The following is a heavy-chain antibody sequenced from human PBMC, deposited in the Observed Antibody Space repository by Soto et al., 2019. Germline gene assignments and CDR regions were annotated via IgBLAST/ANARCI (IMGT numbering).Heavy chain of an antibody. CDR2: ISWNGDAT. J-gene: IGHJ4*02. Sequence: EVQLVGSGGALVQPGGSLRLSCTASGFTFDDYAIHWVRQAPGKGLEWISGISWNGDATGYADSVKGRFTISRDNAKNSLYLQMNSLRTEDTAMYFCANLPLYGSGFDCWGQGTLLTVAS. D-gene: IGHD3-10*01. V-gene: IGHV3-9*01. CDR3: ANLPLYGSGFDC. CDR1: GFTFDDYA.